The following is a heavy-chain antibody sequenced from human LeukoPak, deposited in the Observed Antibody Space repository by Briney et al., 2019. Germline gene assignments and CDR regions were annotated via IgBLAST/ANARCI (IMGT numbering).Heavy chain of an antibody. V-gene: IGHV3-7*04. Sequence: GGSLGLSCAASGFTFSSYWMSWVRQAPGKGLEWVANIKQDGSDKYYVDSVKGRFTISRDNAKNSLYLQMNSLRAEDTAVYYCARGGSAFPPGYWGQGTLVTVSS. CDR2: IKQDGSDK. CDR1: GFTFSSYW. CDR3: ARGGSAFPPGY. D-gene: IGHD6-6*01. J-gene: IGHJ4*02.